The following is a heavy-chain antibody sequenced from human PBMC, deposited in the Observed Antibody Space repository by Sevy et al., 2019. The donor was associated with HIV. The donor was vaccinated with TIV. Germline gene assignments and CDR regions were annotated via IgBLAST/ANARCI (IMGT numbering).Heavy chain of an antibody. Sequence: AAVKVSCKASGYTFTSYGISWVGQAPAEGLEWMGWISTYNGNTNYAQKLQGRVTMTTDTSMSTAYMERRSLRYDDTAVYYCARRYSSTTGKTFDYWGQGTMVTVSS. CDR1: GYTFTSYG. CDR3: ARRYSSTTGKTFDY. D-gene: IGHD6-13*01. J-gene: IGHJ4*02. V-gene: IGHV1-18*01. CDR2: ISTYNGNT.